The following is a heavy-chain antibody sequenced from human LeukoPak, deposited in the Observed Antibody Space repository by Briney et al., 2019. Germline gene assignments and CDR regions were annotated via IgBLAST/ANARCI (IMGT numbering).Heavy chain of an antibody. CDR1: VFTFTDYY. V-gene: IGHV1-2*02. D-gene: IGHD3-10*01. Sequence: GASVKVSFTASVFTFTDYYLHWVRQAPGQGLEWMGWINPNSGGTNYAQRFQGRVTMTRDTSISAAYMEFSGVTSDDTAVYYCARGPPFGESDYWGQGTLVVVSS. CDR2: INPNSGGT. CDR3: ARGPPFGESDY. J-gene: IGHJ4*02.